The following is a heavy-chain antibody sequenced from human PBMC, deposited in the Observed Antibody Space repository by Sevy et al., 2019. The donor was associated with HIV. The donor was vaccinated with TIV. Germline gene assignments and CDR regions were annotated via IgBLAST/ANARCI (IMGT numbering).Heavy chain of an antibody. CDR3: ARYINNNGMDV. CDR2: IYPGDSET. D-gene: IGHD2-8*01. V-gene: IGHV5-51*01. Sequence: GESLKISCKASGYRFNTYWINWVRQMPGKGLEWMGDIYPGDSETLYSPSVQGQVVISADKSSSTAYLQWSSLEASDTATYYCARYINNNGMDVWGQGTTVTVSS. J-gene: IGHJ6*02. CDR1: GYRFNTYW.